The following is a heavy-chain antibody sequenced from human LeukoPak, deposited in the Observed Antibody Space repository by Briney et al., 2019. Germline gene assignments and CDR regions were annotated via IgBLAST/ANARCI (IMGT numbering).Heavy chain of an antibody. D-gene: IGHD6-13*01. CDR2: ISSNGGST. Sequence: GGSLRLSCAASGFTFSSYAMHWVRQAPGKGLEYVSAISSNGGSTYYANSVKGRFTISRDNSKNTLYLQMGSLRAEDMAVYYCARGSRSRVFPQQLVGDYWGQGTLVTVSS. V-gene: IGHV3-64*01. CDR1: GFTFSSYA. J-gene: IGHJ4*02. CDR3: ARGSRSRVFPQQLVGDY.